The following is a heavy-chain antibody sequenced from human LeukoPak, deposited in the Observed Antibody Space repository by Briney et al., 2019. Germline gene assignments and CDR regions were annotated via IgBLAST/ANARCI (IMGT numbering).Heavy chain of an antibody. J-gene: IGHJ3*02. CDR1: GYTFTSYD. D-gene: IGHD3-3*01. Sequence: ASVKVSCKASGYTFTSYDINWVRQATGQGLEWMVWMNPNSGNTGYAQKFQGRVTMTRNTSISTAYMELSSLRSEDTAVYYCARLFVRRSITIFGVVIKQDAFDIWGQGTMVTVSS. CDR2: MNPNSGNT. V-gene: IGHV1-8*01. CDR3: ARLFVRRSITIFGVVIKQDAFDI.